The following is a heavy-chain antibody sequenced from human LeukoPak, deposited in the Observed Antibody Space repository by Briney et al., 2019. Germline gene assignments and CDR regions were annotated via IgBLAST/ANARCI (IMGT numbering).Heavy chain of an antibody. CDR3: ARGNDYVWGSY. CDR2: ISYDGSNK. D-gene: IGHD3-16*01. CDR1: GFTFSSYA. Sequence: PGRSLRLSCAASGFTFSSYAMHWVRQAPGKGLEWVAVISYDGSNKYYADSVKGRFTISRDNSKNTLYLQMNSLRAEDTAVYCCARGNDYVWGSYWGQGTLVTVSS. V-gene: IGHV3-30-3*01. J-gene: IGHJ4*02.